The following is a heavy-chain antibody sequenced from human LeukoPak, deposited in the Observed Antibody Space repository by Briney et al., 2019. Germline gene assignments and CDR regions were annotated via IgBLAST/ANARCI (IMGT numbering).Heavy chain of an antibody. V-gene: IGHV1-8*03. D-gene: IGHD5-18*01. CDR3: ARVTDTAMVTFGY. Sequence: ASVKVSCKASGYTFTSYDINWVRQATGQGLEWMGWMNPNSGNTGYAQKFQGRVTITRNTSISTAYMELSSLRSEDTAVYYCARVTDTAMVTFGYWGQGTLVTVSS. CDR1: GYTFTSYD. CDR2: MNPNSGNT. J-gene: IGHJ4*02.